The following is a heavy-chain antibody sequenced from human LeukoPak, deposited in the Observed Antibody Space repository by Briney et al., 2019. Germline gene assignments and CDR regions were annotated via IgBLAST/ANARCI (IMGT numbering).Heavy chain of an antibody. CDR1: GLTFSSYA. CDR3: ATFGVIVRNDYLDY. J-gene: IGHJ4*02. D-gene: IGHD3-3*01. Sequence: GGSLRLSWVRAGLTFSSYAVSWGRQPPGKGLEWVSSITANGDATYYADSVKGRFTISRDNSKNTLYLQMSSLRAEDTAVYYCATFGVIVRNDYLDYWGRGALVAVSS. V-gene: IGHV3-23*01. CDR2: ITANGDAT.